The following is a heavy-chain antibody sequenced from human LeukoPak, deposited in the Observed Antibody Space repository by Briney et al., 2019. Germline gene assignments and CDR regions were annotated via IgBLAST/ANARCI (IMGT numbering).Heavy chain of an antibody. CDR1: GFSFSSYE. V-gene: IGHV3-48*03. Sequence: GGSLRLSCAASGFSFSSYEMNWVRQAPGKGLEWVSYISSSGNTIYYADSVRGRFTVSRDNAKNSLYLQMNSLRAEDTAVYHCAKHPQDWGQGTLVSVSS. J-gene: IGHJ4*02. CDR2: ISSSGNTI. CDR3: AKHPQD.